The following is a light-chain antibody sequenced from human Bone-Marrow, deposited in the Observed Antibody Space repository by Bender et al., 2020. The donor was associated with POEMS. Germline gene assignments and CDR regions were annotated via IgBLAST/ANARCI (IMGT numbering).Light chain of an antibody. V-gene: IGLV2-8*01. Sequence: QSALTQPPSASGSPGQSVTISCTGTSSDIGGYNFVSWYQQHPGKAPKLIIYEVDKRPSGVPDRFSGSKSGNTASLTVSGLQAEDEADYFCSSSAGSKNLVFGGGTMLTVL. CDR3: SSSAGSKNLV. CDR1: SSDIGGYNF. J-gene: IGLJ3*02. CDR2: EVD.